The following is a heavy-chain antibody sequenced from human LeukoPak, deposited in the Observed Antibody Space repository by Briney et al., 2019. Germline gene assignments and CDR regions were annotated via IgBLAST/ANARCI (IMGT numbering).Heavy chain of an antibody. Sequence: SVKVSCKASGGTFSSYAISWVRQAPGQGLEWMGGIIPIFGTANYAQKFQGRVTITADESTSTAYMELSSLRSEDTAVYYCARGVVPAAVLLNWFDPWGQGTLVTVSS. V-gene: IGHV1-69*13. CDR1: GGTFSSYA. J-gene: IGHJ5*02. CDR3: ARGVVPAAVLLNWFDP. D-gene: IGHD2-2*01. CDR2: IIPIFGTA.